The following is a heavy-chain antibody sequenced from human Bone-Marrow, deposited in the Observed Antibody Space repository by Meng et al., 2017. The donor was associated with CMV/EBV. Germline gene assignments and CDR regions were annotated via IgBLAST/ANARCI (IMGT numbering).Heavy chain of an antibody. Sequence: YASSWVRQAPGQGLEWMGGIIPIFGTANYAQKFQGRVTITTDESTSTAYMELSSLRSEDTAVYYCARGGGLDCSSTSCYRRVNWFDPWGQGTLVTVSS. V-gene: IGHV1-69*05. CDR2: IIPIFGTA. CDR3: ARGGGLDCSSTSCYRRVNWFDP. D-gene: IGHD2-2*02. J-gene: IGHJ5*02. CDR1: YA.